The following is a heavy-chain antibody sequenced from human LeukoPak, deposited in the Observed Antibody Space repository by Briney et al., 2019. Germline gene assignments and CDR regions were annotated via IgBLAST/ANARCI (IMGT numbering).Heavy chain of an antibody. CDR3: ARDLSGSSSFGY. J-gene: IGHJ4*02. V-gene: IGHV4-39*02. CDR2: IYYSGST. CDR1: GGSISSSSYY. D-gene: IGHD6-6*01. Sequence: SETLSLTCTVSGGSISSSSYYWGWIRQPPGKGLEWIGSIYYSGSTYYNPSLKSRVTISVDTSKNQFSLKLNSVTAADTAVYYCARDLSGSSSFGYWGQGTLVTVSS.